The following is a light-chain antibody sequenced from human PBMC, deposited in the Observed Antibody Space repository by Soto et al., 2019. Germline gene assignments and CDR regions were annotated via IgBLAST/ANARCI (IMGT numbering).Light chain of an antibody. CDR2: DAS. J-gene: IGKJ1*01. CDR1: QSFHTW. CDR3: QQYDSYWT. Sequence: DIQMTQSPSSLSASVGDRVTITCRASQSFHTWVAWYQQHPGKAPKLLIYDASHLGSGVPSRFSGSESGTEFTHTIAGLQPDDFAIYYCQQYDSYWTFGQGAKVDIK. V-gene: IGKV1-5*01.